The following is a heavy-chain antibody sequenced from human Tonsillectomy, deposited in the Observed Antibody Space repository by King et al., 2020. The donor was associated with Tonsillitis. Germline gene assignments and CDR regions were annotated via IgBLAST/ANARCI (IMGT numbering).Heavy chain of an antibody. CDR3: VRDQPVGSTRFDY. J-gene: IGHJ4*02. CDR2: IHTSGST. D-gene: IGHD3-10*01. Sequence: QVQLQESGPGLVKPSETLSLTCTVSGASMSMYYWSWIRQAAEKGLEWIGRIHTSGSTNYNPSLARRVTMSVDTSKNQFSLKLTSMTAADTAVYYCVRDQPVGSTRFDYWGQGILVTVSS. CDR1: GASMSMYY. V-gene: IGHV4-4*07.